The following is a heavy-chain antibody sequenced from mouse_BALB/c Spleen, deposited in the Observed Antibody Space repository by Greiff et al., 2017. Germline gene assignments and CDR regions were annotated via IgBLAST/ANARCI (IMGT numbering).Heavy chain of an antibody. V-gene: IGHV3-2*02. Sequence: EVKLMESGPGLVKPSQSLSLTCTVTGYSITSDYAWNWIRQFPGNKLEWMGYISYSGSTSYNPSLKSRISITRDTSKNQFFLQLNSVTTEDTATYYCARGGTRTHSYAMDYWGQGTSVTVSS. J-gene: IGHJ4*01. CDR3: ARGGTRTHSYAMDY. CDR1: GYSITSDYA. D-gene: IGHD3-3*01. CDR2: ISYSGST.